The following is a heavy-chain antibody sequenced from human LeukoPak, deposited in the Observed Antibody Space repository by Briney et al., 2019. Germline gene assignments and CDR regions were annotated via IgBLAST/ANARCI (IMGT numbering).Heavy chain of an antibody. D-gene: IGHD3-3*01. CDR1: GGSISSGGYS. Sequence: PSETLSLTCAVSGGSISSGGYSWSWIRQPPGKGLEWIGHIYHSGSTYYNPSLKSRVTISVDRSKNQFSLKLSSVTAADTAVYYCASAPAYYDFWSGYFVSEAFDIWGQGTMVTVSS. CDR2: IYHSGST. V-gene: IGHV4-30-2*01. CDR3: ASAPAYYDFWSGYFVSEAFDI. J-gene: IGHJ3*02.